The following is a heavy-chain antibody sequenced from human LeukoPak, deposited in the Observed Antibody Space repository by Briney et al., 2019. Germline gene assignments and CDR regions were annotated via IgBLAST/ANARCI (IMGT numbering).Heavy chain of an antibody. D-gene: IGHD2-2*01. CDR3: ARGLIAVVVPAAMSFDY. CDR2: INHSGST. CDR1: SGSFSGYY. V-gene: IGHV4-34*01. J-gene: IGHJ4*02. Sequence: SETPSLTCAVYSGSFSGYYWSWIRQPPGKGLEWIGEINHSGSTNYNPSLKSRVTISVDTSKNQFSLKLSSVTAADTAVYYCARGLIAVVVPAAMSFDYWGQGTLVTVSS.